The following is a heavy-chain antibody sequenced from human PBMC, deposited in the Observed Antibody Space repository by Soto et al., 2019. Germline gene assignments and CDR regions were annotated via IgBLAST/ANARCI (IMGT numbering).Heavy chain of an antibody. CDR1: GFTFSNYA. J-gene: IGHJ5*01. D-gene: IGHD3-9*01. CDR3: AKGWFYDVLTGPDS. V-gene: IGHV3-23*01. CDR2: ISGSGGVI. Sequence: PGGSLRLSCAASGFTFSNYAMTWVRQAPGKGLEWVSSISGSGGVIYYPDSVKGRFTISRDNSKNTVHLQMNSLRAEDTAVYYCAKGWFYDVLTGPDSWGQGTLVTVSS.